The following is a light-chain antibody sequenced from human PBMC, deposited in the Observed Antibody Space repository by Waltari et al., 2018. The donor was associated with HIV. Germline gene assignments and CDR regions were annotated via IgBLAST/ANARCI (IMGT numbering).Light chain of an antibody. J-gene: IGLJ3*02. V-gene: IGLV2-23*01. CDR1: RSDVGSYNL. Sequence: SALTQPASVSGSPGQACTVSCTGSRSDVGSYNLVSWYQQHPGKAPKPMIYEDDRRPSGVSNRFSGSKSGNTASLTISGLQAEDEADYYCCSYAGSTTWLFGGGTKLTVL. CDR3: CSYAGSTTWL. CDR2: EDD.